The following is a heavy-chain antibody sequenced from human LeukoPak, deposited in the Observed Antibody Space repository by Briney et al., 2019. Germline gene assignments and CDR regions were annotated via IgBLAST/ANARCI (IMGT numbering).Heavy chain of an antibody. CDR1: GGTFSSYA. J-gene: IGHJ4*02. V-gene: IGHV1-69*05. CDR2: IIPIFGTA. CDR3: ARGTGGMATIYYFDY. D-gene: IGHD5-24*01. Sequence: SVKVSCKASGGTFSSYAISWVRQAPGQGLEWMGGIIPIFGTANYAQKFQGRVTITTDESTSTAYMELSSLRSEDTAAYYCARGTGGMATIYYFDYWGQGTLVTVSS.